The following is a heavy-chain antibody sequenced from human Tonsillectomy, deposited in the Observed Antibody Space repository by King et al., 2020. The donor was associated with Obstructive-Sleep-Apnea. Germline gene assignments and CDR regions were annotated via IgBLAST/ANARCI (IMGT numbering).Heavy chain of an antibody. CDR1: GFTFNTYG. Sequence: VQLVESGGSVVQPGRSLRLSCAASGFTFNTYGMHWVRQSPGKGLEWVAVMSYDGRTKYYEDSVKGRFTISRDNSKNTLDLQMNSLREEDTAAYYWARSTSDHYNILTGYSTGRFDLWGQGALVTVSS. D-gene: IGHD3-9*01. CDR2: MSYDGRTK. CDR3: ARSTSDHYNILTGYSTGRFDL. V-gene: IGHV3-30*05. J-gene: IGHJ5*02.